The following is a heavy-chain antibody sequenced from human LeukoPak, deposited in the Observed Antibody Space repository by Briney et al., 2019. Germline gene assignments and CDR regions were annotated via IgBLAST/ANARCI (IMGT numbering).Heavy chain of an antibody. CDR3: ARSRDGYNYNYYYYMDV. V-gene: IGHV3-7*01. Sequence: GGSLRLSCAASGFTFSSYWMSWVRQAPGKGLEWAANIKQDGSEKYYVDSVKGRFTISRDNAKNSLYLQMNSLRAEDTAVYYCARSRDGYNYNYYYYMDVWGKGTTVTVSS. CDR1: GFTFSSYW. J-gene: IGHJ6*03. CDR2: IKQDGSEK. D-gene: IGHD5-24*01.